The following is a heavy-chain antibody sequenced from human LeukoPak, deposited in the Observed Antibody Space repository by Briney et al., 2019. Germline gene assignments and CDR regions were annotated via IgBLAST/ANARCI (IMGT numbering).Heavy chain of an antibody. V-gene: IGHV4-59*01. Sequence: SETLSLTCIVSGGSISSYYWSWIRQPPGKGLEWIGYIYYSGSTNYNPSLKSRVTISVDTSKNQFSLKLSSVTAADTAVYYCARGGYYGSGNDFRFDPWGQGTLVTVSS. J-gene: IGHJ5*02. CDR2: IYYSGST. CDR1: GGSISSYY. CDR3: ARGGYYGSGNDFRFDP. D-gene: IGHD3-10*01.